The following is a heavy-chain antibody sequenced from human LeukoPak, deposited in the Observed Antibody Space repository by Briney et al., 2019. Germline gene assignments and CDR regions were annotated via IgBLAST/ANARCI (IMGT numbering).Heavy chain of an antibody. V-gene: IGHV3-7*01. D-gene: IGHD4-11*01. CDR2: IKQDGSEK. CDR1: GFTFSPYW. Sequence: GGSLRLSCAASGFTFSPYWMSWVRQAPGKGLEWVANIKQDGSEKYYVDSVKGRFTISRDNAKNSLYLQMNSLRAEDTAVYYCARHSYSLGSWGQGTLVTVSS. J-gene: IGHJ4*02. CDR3: ARHSYSLGS.